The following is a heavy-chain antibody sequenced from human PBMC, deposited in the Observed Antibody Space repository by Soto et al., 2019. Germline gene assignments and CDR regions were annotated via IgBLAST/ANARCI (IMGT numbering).Heavy chain of an antibody. V-gene: IGHV1-69*13. CDR2: IIPIFGTA. CDR3: ARDQGYCSSTSCLKWYGMDV. J-gene: IGHJ6*02. CDR1: GGTFSSYA. D-gene: IGHD2-2*01. Sequence: ASVKLSCKASGGTFSSYAISWVRQAPGQGLERMGGIIPIFGTANYAQKFQGRVTITADESTSTAYMELSSLRSEDAAVYYCARDQGYCSSTSCLKWYGMDVWGQGTTVTVS.